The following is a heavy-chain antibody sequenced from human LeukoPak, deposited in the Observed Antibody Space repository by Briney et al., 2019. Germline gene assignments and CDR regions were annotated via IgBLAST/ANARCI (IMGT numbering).Heavy chain of an antibody. J-gene: IGHJ5*02. CDR2: LYSGGST. D-gene: IGHD3-22*01. CDR1: GFTVSSNY. V-gene: IGHV3-53*01. Sequence: GGSLRLSCAASGFTVSSNYMSWVRQAPGKGLEWVSVLYSGGSTYYADSVKGRFTISRDNSKNTLYLQMNSLRAEDTAVYYCPRDPPSYYDSSDYPPWGQGTLVTVSS. CDR3: PRDPPSYYDSSDYPP.